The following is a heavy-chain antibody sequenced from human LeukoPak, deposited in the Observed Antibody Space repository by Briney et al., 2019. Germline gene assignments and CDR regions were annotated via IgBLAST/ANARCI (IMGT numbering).Heavy chain of an antibody. CDR2: FDPEDGET. CDR1: GYTLTELS. V-gene: IGHV1-24*01. Sequence: GASVKVSCKVSGYTLTELSMHWVRQAPGKGLEWMGGFDPEDGETIYAQKFQGRVTMTEDTSTDTAYMELSSLRSEDTAVFYCTGSLKFITMIPHYWGQGTLVTVSS. CDR3: TGSLKFITMIPHY. D-gene: IGHD3-22*01. J-gene: IGHJ4*02.